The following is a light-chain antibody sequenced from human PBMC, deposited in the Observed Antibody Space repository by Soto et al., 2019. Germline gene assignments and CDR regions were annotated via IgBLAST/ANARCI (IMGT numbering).Light chain of an antibody. Sequence: QSVLTQPPSASGTPGQRVTISCSGSSSNIGSNTVNWYQQLPGTAPKLLIYSNTARPSGVPDRFSGSRSGSSGSLAISGLQPEDEADYYCQSYDSGVTGSVFGTGTKVTVL. J-gene: IGLJ1*01. V-gene: IGLV1-44*01. CDR2: SNT. CDR3: QSYDSGVTGSV. CDR1: SSNIGSNT.